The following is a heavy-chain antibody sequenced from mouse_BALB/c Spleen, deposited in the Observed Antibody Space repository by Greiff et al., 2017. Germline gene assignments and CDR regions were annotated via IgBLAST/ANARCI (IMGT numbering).Heavy chain of an antibody. Sequence: DVKLVESGGDLVKPGGSLKLSCAASGFTFSSYGMSWVRQTPDKRLEWVATISSGGSYTYYPDSVKGRFTISRDNAKNTLYLQMSSLKSEDTAMYYCARQGGNYRAMDYWGQGTSVTVSS. D-gene: IGHD2-1*01. CDR1: GFTFSSYG. J-gene: IGHJ4*01. V-gene: IGHV5-6*02. CDR3: ARQGGNYRAMDY. CDR2: ISSGGSYT.